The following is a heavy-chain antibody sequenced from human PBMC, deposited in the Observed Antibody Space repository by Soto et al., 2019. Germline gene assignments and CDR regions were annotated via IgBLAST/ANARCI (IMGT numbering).Heavy chain of an antibody. J-gene: IGHJ6*02. CDR3: ARLNVITMVRGVYYYYYGMDV. Sequence: ASVKVSCKASGYTFTSYGISWVRQAPGQGLEWMGWTSAYNGNTNYAQKLQGRVTMATDTSTSTAYMELRSLRSDDTAVYYCARLNVITMVRGVYYYYYGMDVWGQGTTVTVSS. D-gene: IGHD3-10*01. CDR2: TSAYNGNT. CDR1: GYTFTSYG. V-gene: IGHV1-18*01.